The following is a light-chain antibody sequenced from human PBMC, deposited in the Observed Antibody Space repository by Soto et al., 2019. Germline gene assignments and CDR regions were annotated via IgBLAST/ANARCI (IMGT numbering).Light chain of an antibody. CDR3: QQLNSYPLT. CDR2: SAS. J-gene: IGKJ4*01. V-gene: IGKV1-9*01. Sequence: DIQLTQSPSFLSASVGDRVTITCRASQDISDYFAWSQQRPGKAPKLLIYSASTLQSEVPSRFSGSGSGTEFTLTISSLQPEDFATYSCQQLNSYPLTFGGGTKVDIK. CDR1: QDISDY.